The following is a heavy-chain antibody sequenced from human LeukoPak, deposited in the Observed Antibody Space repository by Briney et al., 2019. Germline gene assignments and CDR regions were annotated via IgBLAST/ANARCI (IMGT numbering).Heavy chain of an antibody. V-gene: IGHV3-30*04. CDR2: ISYDGSNK. CDR1: GFTFSSYA. Sequence: GGSLRLSCAASGFTFSSYAMHWVRQAPGKGLEWVAVISYDGSNKYYADSVKGRFTISRDNSKNTLYLQMNSLRAEDTAVYYCARGAVALPLGLDYWGQGTLVTVSS. D-gene: IGHD6-19*01. CDR3: ARGAVALPLGLDY. J-gene: IGHJ4*02.